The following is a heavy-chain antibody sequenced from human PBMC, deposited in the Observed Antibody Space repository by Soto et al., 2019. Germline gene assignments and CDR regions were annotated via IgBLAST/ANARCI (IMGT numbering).Heavy chain of an antibody. J-gene: IGHJ6*01. CDR3: ARVNTIFGLPNHYYYYGMDG. CDR2: IIPIFGTA. V-gene: IGHV1-69*13. Sequence: ASVKVSCKASGGTFSSYAISWVRQAPGQGLEWMGGIIPIFGTANYAQKFQGRVTITADESTSTAYMELSSLRSEDTAVYYCARVNTIFGLPNHYYYYGMDGWGQGTTVTVSS. D-gene: IGHD3-3*01. CDR1: GGTFSSYA.